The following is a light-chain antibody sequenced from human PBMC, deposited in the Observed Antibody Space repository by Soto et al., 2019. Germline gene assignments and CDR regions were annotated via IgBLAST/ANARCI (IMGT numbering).Light chain of an antibody. Sequence: EIVLTQSPGTMSLSLGERATLSCRPSQSVSSNLAWYQQKPGQAPRLLIYGASTRATGIPARLSGSGSGTEFTLTIISLQSEDFAVYYCQQYNNWPPITFGQGTRLEIK. V-gene: IGKV3-15*01. CDR2: GAS. CDR3: QQYNNWPPIT. CDR1: QSVSSN. J-gene: IGKJ5*01.